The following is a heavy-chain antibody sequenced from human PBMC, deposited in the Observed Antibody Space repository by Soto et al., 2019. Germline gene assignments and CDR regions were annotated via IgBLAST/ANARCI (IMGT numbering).Heavy chain of an antibody. J-gene: IGHJ5*02. CDR3: ARDPTATTNWFDP. D-gene: IGHD2-21*02. V-gene: IGHV3-21*01. CDR1: GLNFSIYS. CDR2: ISSSSSYI. Sequence: PGGSLRLSCAASGLNFSIYSMNWVRQAPGKGLESVSSISSSSSYIYYAESVKGRFTISRDNAKNSLYLQMNSLRAEDTAVYYCARDPTATTNWFDPWGQGTLVTVSS.